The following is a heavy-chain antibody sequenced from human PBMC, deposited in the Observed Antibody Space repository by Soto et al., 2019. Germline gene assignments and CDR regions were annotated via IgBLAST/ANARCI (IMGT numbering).Heavy chain of an antibody. D-gene: IGHD6-13*01. V-gene: IGHV3-7*01. J-gene: IGHJ4*02. Sequence: GGSLRLSCAASGFTLSSYWMSLVRQAPGKGLEWVANINQDRSEKYFVDSVKGRFTISRDNAKNSVYLQMNSLRAEDTAVYYCARAIAAAGSYWGQGTLVTVSS. CDR3: ARAIAAAGSY. CDR2: INQDRSEK. CDR1: GFTLSSYW.